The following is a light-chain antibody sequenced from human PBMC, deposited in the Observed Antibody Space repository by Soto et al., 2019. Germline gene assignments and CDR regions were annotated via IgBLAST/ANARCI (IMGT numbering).Light chain of an antibody. Sequence: IVLTQSPVILSLSPGERDTLSCRASQSVSTYLAWYQQKPGQAPRLLIYDASNRATGIPARFSGSGSGTDFTLTISRLEPEDFAVYYCQQYGSSPITFGQGTRLEIK. CDR3: QQYGSSPIT. CDR2: DAS. V-gene: IGKV3-20*01. J-gene: IGKJ5*01. CDR1: QSVSTY.